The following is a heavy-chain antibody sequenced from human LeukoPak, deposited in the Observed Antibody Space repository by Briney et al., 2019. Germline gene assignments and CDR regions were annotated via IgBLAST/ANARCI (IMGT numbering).Heavy chain of an antibody. CDR3: ARDAYSGSYLYYFDY. Sequence: SETLSLTCTVSGGSISSYYWSWIRQPAGKGLEWIGRIYTSGSTNYNPSLKSRVTMSVDTSKNQFSLKLSSVTAADTAVYYCARDAYSGSYLYYFDYWGQGTLVTVSS. D-gene: IGHD1-26*01. V-gene: IGHV4-4*07. CDR2: IYTSGST. CDR1: GGSISSYY. J-gene: IGHJ4*02.